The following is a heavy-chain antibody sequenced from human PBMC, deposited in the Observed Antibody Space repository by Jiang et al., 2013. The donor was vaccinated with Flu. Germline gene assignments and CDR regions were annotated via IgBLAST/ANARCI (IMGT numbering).Heavy chain of an antibody. CDR3: ARSSYYFDTNGYQEAFDL. CDR2: INTNTRNP. D-gene: IGHD3-22*01. Sequence: QSGSELKKPGAAVKVSCQASGYTFTSYAMNWVRQAPGQGLEWMGWINTNTRNPTFARDFTGRFVFSLDTSVSTAYLQISSLEPEDTAVYYCARSSYYFDTNGYQEAFDLWGQGTVVTVSS. J-gene: IGHJ3*01. V-gene: IGHV7-4-1*02. CDR1: GYTFTSYA.